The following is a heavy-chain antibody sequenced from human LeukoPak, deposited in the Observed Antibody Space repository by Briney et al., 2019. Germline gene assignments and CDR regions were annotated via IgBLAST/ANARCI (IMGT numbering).Heavy chain of an antibody. CDR3: ARLGASLVWDSGSFPDS. D-gene: IGHD3-10*01. J-gene: IGHJ4*02. CDR1: GVYFGSSGCY. V-gene: IGHV4-39*01. CDR2: IFYTGNS. Sequence: PSETLSLTCLVSGVYFGSSGCYWGWIRQPLGKGLEWIGSIFYTGNSYSNPSLHSRVTISADTSKNQFSLKLQFVTAADTAVYYCARLGASLVWDSGSFPDSWGQGTLVTVTS.